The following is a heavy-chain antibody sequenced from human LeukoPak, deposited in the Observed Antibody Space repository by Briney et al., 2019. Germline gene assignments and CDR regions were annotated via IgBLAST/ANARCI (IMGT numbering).Heavy chain of an antibody. Sequence: GGSLRLSCAASGFTFSSYAMHWVRQAPGKGLEYVSGITSNGITTYYANSVKGRFTISRDISKNTVYLQMGSLRPEDMALYYCARWGNYQGTVGFDYWGQGTLVTVSS. CDR1: GFTFSSYA. D-gene: IGHD1-7*01. CDR3: ARWGNYQGTVGFDY. V-gene: IGHV3-64*01. CDR2: ITSNGITT. J-gene: IGHJ4*02.